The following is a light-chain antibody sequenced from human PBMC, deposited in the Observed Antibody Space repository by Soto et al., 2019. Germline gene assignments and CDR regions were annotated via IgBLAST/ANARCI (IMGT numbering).Light chain of an antibody. CDR2: WTS. J-gene: IGKJ1*01. CDR3: QQYHSAPQS. V-gene: IGKV4-1*01. CDR1: QSVLYSPNNKNY. Sequence: DIVMTQSPDSLAVSLGERATINCKSSQSVLYSPNNKNYLAWYQQKPVQPPKLLIYWTSTRESGVPDRFSGSGSGTDFTLTIISLQAEDVEFYYCQQYHSAPQSFGQGTKVDIK.